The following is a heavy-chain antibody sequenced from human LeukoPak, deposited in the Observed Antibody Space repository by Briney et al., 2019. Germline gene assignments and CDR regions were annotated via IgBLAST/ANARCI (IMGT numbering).Heavy chain of an antibody. Sequence: MTSETLSLTCTVSGGSISSYYWSWIRQPPGKGLEWIGYIYYSGSTNYNPSLKSRVTISVDTSKNQFSLKLSSVTAADTAVYYCARGEDCGSGSYYDYWGQGTLVTVSS. CDR1: GGSISSYY. D-gene: IGHD3-10*01. V-gene: IGHV4-59*01. CDR3: ARGEDCGSGSYYDY. J-gene: IGHJ4*02. CDR2: IYYSGST.